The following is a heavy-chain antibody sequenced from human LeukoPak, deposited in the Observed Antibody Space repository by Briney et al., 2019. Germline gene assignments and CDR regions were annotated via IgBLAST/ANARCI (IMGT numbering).Heavy chain of an antibody. CDR3: ARGNSGYEYGYYFDY. Sequence: PSQTLSLTCTVSGGSISNGGYYWSWIRQHPGKGLEWIGYIYYSGSTYYNPSLKSRVTISVDTSKNQFSLKLSSVTAADTAVYYCARGNSGYEYGYYFDYWGQGTLVTVSS. CDR1: GGSISNGGYY. D-gene: IGHD5-12*01. V-gene: IGHV4-31*03. J-gene: IGHJ4*02. CDR2: IYYSGST.